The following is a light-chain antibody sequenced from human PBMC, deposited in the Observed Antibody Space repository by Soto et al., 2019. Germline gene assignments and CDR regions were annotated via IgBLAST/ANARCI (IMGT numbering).Light chain of an antibody. CDR1: QTISSY. CDR2: AAS. V-gene: IGKV1-39*01. Sequence: DIQMTQSPSSLSASVGDRVTITCRASQTISSYLNWYQQKPGKAPKVLIYAASSLQSGVPSRFSGSGSETDFTLTISSLQPEDFATYYCQQSNGTPYTFGQGTKLKIK. J-gene: IGKJ2*01. CDR3: QQSNGTPYT.